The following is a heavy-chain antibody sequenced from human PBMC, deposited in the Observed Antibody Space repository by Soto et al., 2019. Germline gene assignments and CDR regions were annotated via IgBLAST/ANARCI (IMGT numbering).Heavy chain of an antibody. Sequence: QVQLVESGGGVVQPGRSLRLSCAASGFSFSSFGMHWVRQAPGKGLEWVAVTSYDGRNKYYADSVKGRITISRDNSKNTLYLQSNSLRAEDKAGYYCAKELAEALVADYWGQGTLVTVSS. V-gene: IGHV3-30*18. CDR2: TSYDGRNK. CDR1: GFSFSSFG. D-gene: IGHD3-16*02. J-gene: IGHJ4*02. CDR3: AKELAEALVADY.